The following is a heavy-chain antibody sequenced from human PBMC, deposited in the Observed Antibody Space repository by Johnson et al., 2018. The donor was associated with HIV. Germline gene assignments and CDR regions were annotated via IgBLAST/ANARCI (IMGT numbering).Heavy chain of an antibody. CDR2: IKSKTDGGTT. Sequence: EVQLVESGGGLVKPGGSLRLSCVASGFTFSDYYMTWIRQAPGKGLEWVGRIKSKTDGGTTDYAAPVKGRFTISRDNSKNTLYLQMNSLRAEDTAVYYCAKGGGQLWFYIAFDIWGQGTMVTVSS. CDR3: AKGGGQLWFYIAFDI. CDR1: GFTFSDYY. D-gene: IGHD5-18*01. V-gene: IGHV3-15*01. J-gene: IGHJ3*02.